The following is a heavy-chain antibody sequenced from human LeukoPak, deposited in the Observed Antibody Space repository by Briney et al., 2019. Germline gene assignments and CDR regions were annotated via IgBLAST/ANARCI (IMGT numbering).Heavy chain of an antibody. V-gene: IGHV4-39*07. J-gene: IGHJ4*02. CDR3: ARDGVMMATIYGGVDY. CDR1: GGSISSSIYY. Sequence: PSETLSLTCIVTGGSISSSIYYWAWVRQPPGKGLEWIGTVFYNGATQYSPSLRSRVTISIDTSTNQFSLKLTSVTAADTALYYCARDGVMMATIYGGVDYWGQGTLVTVSS. D-gene: IGHD5-24*01. CDR2: VFYNGAT.